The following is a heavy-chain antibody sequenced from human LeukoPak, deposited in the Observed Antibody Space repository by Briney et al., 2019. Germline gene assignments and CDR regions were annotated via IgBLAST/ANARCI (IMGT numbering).Heavy chain of an antibody. V-gene: IGHV3-23*01. Sequence: GGSLRLSCAASGFTFSSYAMSWVRQAPGKGLEWVSAISGSGGSTYYADSVKGRFTISRGTSKNTLYLQMNSLRAEDTAVYFCAKAGYDYVWGSYRYYWGQGTLVTVSS. CDR3: AKAGYDYVWGSYRYY. J-gene: IGHJ4*02. CDR1: GFTFSSYA. D-gene: IGHD3-16*02. CDR2: ISGSGGST.